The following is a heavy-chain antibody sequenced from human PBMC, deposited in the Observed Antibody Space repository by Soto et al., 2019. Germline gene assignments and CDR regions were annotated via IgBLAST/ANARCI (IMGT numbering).Heavy chain of an antibody. Sequence: SETLSLTCTVSGGSISSGDYYWSWIRQPPGKGLEWIGYIYYSGSTYYNPSLKSRVTISVDTSKNQFSLKLSSVTAADTAVYYCARGVTRDNNWFDPWGQGTLVTVSS. CDR2: IYYSGST. D-gene: IGHD4-17*01. CDR1: GGSISSGDYY. V-gene: IGHV4-30-4*01. CDR3: ARGVTRDNNWFDP. J-gene: IGHJ5*02.